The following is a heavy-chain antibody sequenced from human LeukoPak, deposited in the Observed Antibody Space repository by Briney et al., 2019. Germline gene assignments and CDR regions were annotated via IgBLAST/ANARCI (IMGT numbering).Heavy chain of an antibody. CDR2: ISSDGSSA. D-gene: IGHD3-10*01. Sequence: GGSLRLSCAASGFTFTSYWMHWVRQGPGKGLVWVSRISSDGSSATYADSVKGRFTISRDNAKNTLYLQMNSLRAEDTAVYYCASRYYVDFWGQGTLVTVSS. CDR1: GFTFTSYW. V-gene: IGHV3-74*01. CDR3: ASRYYVDF. J-gene: IGHJ4*02.